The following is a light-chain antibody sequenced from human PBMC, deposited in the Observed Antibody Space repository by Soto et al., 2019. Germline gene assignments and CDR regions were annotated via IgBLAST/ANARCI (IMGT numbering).Light chain of an antibody. J-gene: IGKJ4*01. Sequence: IQLPQSPSSLSASVGDRVTITCRASQGIRNDLGWYQQKPGKAPNLLIYAASHLQSGVPSRFSGSGSGTDFTLTIISLQHENFASYYCLQDYNYPLTFGGGTKVDIK. V-gene: IGKV1-6*01. CDR1: QGIRND. CDR2: AAS. CDR3: LQDYNYPLT.